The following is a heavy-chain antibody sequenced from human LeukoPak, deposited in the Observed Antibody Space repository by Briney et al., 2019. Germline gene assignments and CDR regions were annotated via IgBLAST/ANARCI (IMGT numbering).Heavy chain of an antibody. CDR1: GYTFTGYY. CDR2: INPNSGGT. CDR3: ARWRLVGATRVFDY. V-gene: IGHV1-2*06. Sequence: WASVKVSCKASGYTFTGYYMHWVRQAPGQGLEWMGRINPNSGGTNYAQKFQGRVTMTRDTSISTAYMELRRLRSDDTAVYYCARWRLVGATRVFDYWGQGTLVTVSS. D-gene: IGHD1-26*01. J-gene: IGHJ4*02.